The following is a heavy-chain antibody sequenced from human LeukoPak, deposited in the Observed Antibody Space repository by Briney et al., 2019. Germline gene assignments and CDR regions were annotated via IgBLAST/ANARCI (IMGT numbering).Heavy chain of an antibody. J-gene: IGHJ4*02. D-gene: IGHD6-13*01. CDR3: ARGSSSWYYFDY. V-gene: IGHV3-33*08. CDR1: GFTFDDYG. Sequence: GGSLRLSCAASGFTFDDYGMHWVRQAPGRGLEWVAVIWYEGSDKHYADSVKGRFTISRDNSKNTLYLQLNSLRAEDTAVYYCARGSSSWYYFDYWGQGTLVTVSS. CDR2: IWYEGSDK.